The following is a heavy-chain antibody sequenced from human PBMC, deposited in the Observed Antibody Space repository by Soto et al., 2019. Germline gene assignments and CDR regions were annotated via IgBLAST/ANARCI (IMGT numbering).Heavy chain of an antibody. V-gene: IGHV3-23*01. CDR2: IGSSSSST. CDR1: GFSXSSYS. CDR3: AKNRPCLDC. J-gene: IGHJ4*02. Sequence: GGSLRLSCAASGFSXSSYSMKWERQAPGKGLEWVSTIGSSSSSTYYADSVKGRFTISRDNSKNTLFLQLNSLRAEDTAVYYCAKNRPCLDCSGQGTLVTVSS.